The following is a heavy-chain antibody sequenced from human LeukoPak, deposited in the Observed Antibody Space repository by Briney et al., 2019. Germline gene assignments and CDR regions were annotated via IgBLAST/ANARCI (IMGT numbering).Heavy chain of an antibody. J-gene: IGHJ4*02. CDR1: GYTFTNNY. Sequence: ASVKASCKASGYTFTNNYLHWVRQAPGQGLEWMGMIYPRDGSTSYAQNFQGRVTVTRDTSTTTVHMELRGLRSEDTAVYYCARDQEGFDYWGQGTVVTVSS. CDR3: ARDQEGFDY. V-gene: IGHV1-46*01. CDR2: IYPRDGST.